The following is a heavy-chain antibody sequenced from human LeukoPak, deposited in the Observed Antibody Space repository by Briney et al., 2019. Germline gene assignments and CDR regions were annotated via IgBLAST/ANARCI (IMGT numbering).Heavy chain of an antibody. Sequence: GGSLRLSCTVSGFTVSSNSMSWVRQAPGKGLEWVSFIYSGGNTHYSDSLKGRFTISRDNSKNTLYLQMNSLRVEDTAVYYCARGGSYLSAFDIWGQGTMVTVSS. J-gene: IGHJ3*02. CDR2: IYSGGNT. V-gene: IGHV3-53*01. D-gene: IGHD1-26*01. CDR1: GFTVSSNS. CDR3: ARGGSYLSAFDI.